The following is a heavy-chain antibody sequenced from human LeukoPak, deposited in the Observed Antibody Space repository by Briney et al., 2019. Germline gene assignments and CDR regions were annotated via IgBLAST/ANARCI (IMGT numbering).Heavy chain of an antibody. Sequence: GASLQISCKGSGSSFTSYWIGWVRQMPGKGLEWMGIIYPGDSDTIYSPSFQGQVTISADKSTSTANLQWSSLKASDTAMYYCARSGGNYYSIWGQGTMVTVSS. V-gene: IGHV5-51*01. CDR2: IYPGDSDT. CDR3: ARSGGNYYSI. D-gene: IGHD1-26*01. CDR1: GSSFTSYW. J-gene: IGHJ3*02.